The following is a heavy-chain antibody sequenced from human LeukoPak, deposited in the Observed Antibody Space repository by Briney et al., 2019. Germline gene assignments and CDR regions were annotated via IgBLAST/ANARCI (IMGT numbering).Heavy chain of an antibody. CDR3: ARSIAAAGRDFDY. Sequence: VASVKVSCKASGYTFTSYAMNWVRQAPGQGLEWMGWINTNTGNPTYAQGFTGRFVFSLDTSVSTAYLQISSLKAEDAAVYYCARSIAAAGRDFDYWGQGTLVTVSS. CDR1: GYTFTSYA. J-gene: IGHJ4*02. CDR2: INTNTGNP. D-gene: IGHD6-13*01. V-gene: IGHV7-4-1*02.